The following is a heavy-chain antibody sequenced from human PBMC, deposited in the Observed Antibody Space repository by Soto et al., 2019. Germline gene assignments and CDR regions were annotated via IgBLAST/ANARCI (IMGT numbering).Heavy chain of an antibody. CDR3: ARESDSKGPSWFDP. V-gene: IGHV4-31*03. Sequence: PSETLSLTCTVSGASISVHSYYWSWIRQHPGQGLEWIGYIYYSGSTYYNPSLKSRVTISVDTSKNQFSLKLSSVTAADTAVYYCARESDSKGPSWFDPWGQGTLVTGSS. CDR2: IYYSGST. CDR1: GASISVHSYY. D-gene: IGHD5-18*01. J-gene: IGHJ5*02.